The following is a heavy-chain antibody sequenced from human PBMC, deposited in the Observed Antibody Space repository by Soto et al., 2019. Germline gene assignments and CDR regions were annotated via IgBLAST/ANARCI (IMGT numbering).Heavy chain of an antibody. D-gene: IGHD2-21*02. CDR3: AKGGRAYCGGDCRYYFDY. CDR1: RFTFSGYG. J-gene: IGHJ4*02. Sequence: QVQLVESGGGVVQPGRSLRLSCAASRFTFSGYGMHWVRQAPGNGLEWVAVISYDGSNKFYADSVKGRFTISRDNSKNTXSLQMNSLRAEDTAVYYCAKGGRAYCGGDCRYYFDYWGQGTLVTVSS. CDR2: ISYDGSNK. V-gene: IGHV3-30*18.